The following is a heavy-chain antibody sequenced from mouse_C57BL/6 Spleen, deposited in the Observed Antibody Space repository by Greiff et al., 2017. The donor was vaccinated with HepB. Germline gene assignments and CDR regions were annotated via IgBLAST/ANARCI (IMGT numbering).Heavy chain of an antibody. J-gene: IGHJ4*01. CDR1: GYAFSSYW. CDR3: ARPYYYGSSRYYAMDY. V-gene: IGHV1-80*01. CDR2: IYPGDGDT. D-gene: IGHD1-1*01. Sequence: VQLQESGAELVKPGASVKISCKASGYAFSSYWMNWVKQRPGKGLEWIGQIYPGDGDTNYNGKFKGKATLTADKSSSTAYMQLSSLTSVDSAVYFCARPYYYGSSRYYAMDYWGQGTSVTVSS.